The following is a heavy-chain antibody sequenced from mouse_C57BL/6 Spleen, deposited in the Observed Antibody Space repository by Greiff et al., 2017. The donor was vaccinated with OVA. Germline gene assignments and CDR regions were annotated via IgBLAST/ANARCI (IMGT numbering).Heavy chain of an antibody. CDR1: GYTFTSYW. CDR3: ESGEWRYGRCAY. D-gene: IGHD1-2*01. CDR2: IDPSDSDT. V-gene: IGHV1-50*01. Sequence: QVQLQQPGAELVKPGASVTLSCKASGYTFTSYWMQWVKQRPGQGLEWIGEIDPSDSDTNYNQKFKGKAILTVDTSSSPAYMQLSSLTSEDSADSDGESGEWRYGRCAYWGQGTLVTVSA. J-gene: IGHJ3*01.